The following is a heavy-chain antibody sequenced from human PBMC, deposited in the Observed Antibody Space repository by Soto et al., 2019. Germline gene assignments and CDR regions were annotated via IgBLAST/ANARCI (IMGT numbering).Heavy chain of an antibody. J-gene: IGHJ6*02. CDR2: SSSSGGYT. D-gene: IGHD3-16*01. CDR1: GFSVGDNY. CDR3: ARSSGRRHVFTFDYGLDV. Sequence: QVQPVESGGGLVEPGGSLRLSCAASGFSVGDNYMTWIRQAPGKGLEWLSYSSSSGGYTNYADSVKGRFTISRDNAKNSLYLQMDSLRAEDTAVYFCARSSGRRHVFTFDYGLDVWGQGTTVTVSS. V-gene: IGHV3-11*06.